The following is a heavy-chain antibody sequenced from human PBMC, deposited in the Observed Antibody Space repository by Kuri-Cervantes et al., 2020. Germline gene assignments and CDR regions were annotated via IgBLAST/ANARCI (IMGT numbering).Heavy chain of an antibody. CDR3: ARDLQVRYYDSSGRTTG. CDR2: INHSGST. D-gene: IGHD3-22*01. V-gene: IGHV4-34*01. CDR1: GGSFSGYY. Sequence: ESLKISCAVYGGSFSGYYWSWIRQPPGKGLEWIGEINHSGSTNYNPSLKSRVTISVDTSKNQFSLKLSSVTAADTAVYYCARDLQVRYYDSSGRTTGWGQGTLVTVSS. J-gene: IGHJ4*02.